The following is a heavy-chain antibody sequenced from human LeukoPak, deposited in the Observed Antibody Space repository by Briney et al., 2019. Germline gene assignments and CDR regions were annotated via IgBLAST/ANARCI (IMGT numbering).Heavy chain of an antibody. D-gene: IGHD3-10*01. Sequence: GGSLRLSCAASGFTFSNYALHWVRQAPGKGLEWVANINQDGTEKYYVDSVKGRFTISRDYAKNTLYLQMNSLRVEDTAVYYCSRGDKYYYGPESYYFFEQGGRGTPVTASS. V-gene: IGHV3-7*01. CDR2: INQDGTEK. CDR1: GFTFSNYA. CDR3: SRGDKYYYGPESYYFFEQ. J-gene: IGHJ1*01.